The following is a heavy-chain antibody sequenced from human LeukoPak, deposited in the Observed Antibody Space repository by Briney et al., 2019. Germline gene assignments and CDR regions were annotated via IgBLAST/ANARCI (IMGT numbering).Heavy chain of an antibody. Sequence: GGSLRLSCAASGFTFSSYSMNWVRQAPGKGLEWVSSISSSSSYIYYADSVKGRFTISRDNAKNSLYLQMNSLRAEDTAVYYCARVLLNSGGYNYYYYYYMDVWGKGTTVTVSS. CDR1: GFTFSSYS. CDR3: ARVLLNSGGYNYYYYYYMDV. J-gene: IGHJ6*03. CDR2: ISSSSSYI. D-gene: IGHD5-12*01. V-gene: IGHV3-21*01.